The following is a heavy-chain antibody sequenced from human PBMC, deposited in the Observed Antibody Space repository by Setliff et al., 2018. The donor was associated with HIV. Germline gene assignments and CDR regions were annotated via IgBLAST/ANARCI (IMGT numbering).Heavy chain of an antibody. J-gene: IGHJ5*02. D-gene: IGHD3-22*01. CDR1: GGSISSGDYY. V-gene: IGHV4-30-4*08. CDR3: AILKGHYFDTSGYYNNWFDP. CDR2: IYYSGST. Sequence: SETLSLTCTVSGGSISSGDYYWSWMRQPPGKGLEWIGNIYYSGSTYYNPSLKSRVTISVDTSKNQFSLKLNSVTAADTAVYYCAILKGHYFDTSGYYNNWFDPWGQGTLVTVSS.